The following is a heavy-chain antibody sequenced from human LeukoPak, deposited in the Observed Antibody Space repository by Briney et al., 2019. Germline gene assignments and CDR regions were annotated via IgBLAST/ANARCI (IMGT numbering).Heavy chain of an antibody. Sequence: VASVKVSCKASGYTFTTYGISWVRQAPGQGLEWIGWISGYDGNTKYAQKLQGRVTMTTDTSTSTAYMELRSLRSDDTAAYYCARDCSTSCYWFDPWGQGTLVTVAS. CDR2: ISGYDGNT. CDR3: ARDCSTSCYWFDP. V-gene: IGHV1-18*01. CDR1: GYTFTTYG. J-gene: IGHJ5*02. D-gene: IGHD2-2*01.